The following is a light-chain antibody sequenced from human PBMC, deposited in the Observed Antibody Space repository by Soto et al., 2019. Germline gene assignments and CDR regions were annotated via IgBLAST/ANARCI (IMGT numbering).Light chain of an antibody. CDR1: QTISGY. CDR3: QQSYATPLT. Sequence: DIQMAQSPSCLSASVGDRVTISCRASQTISGYLNCYQPKPGKAPELLIYAASYLGNGVPSRFSGSGSGTYFTLTISSLQPEDLATYYCQQSYATPLTVGGGTKVDI. CDR2: AAS. V-gene: IGKV1-39*01. J-gene: IGKJ4*01.